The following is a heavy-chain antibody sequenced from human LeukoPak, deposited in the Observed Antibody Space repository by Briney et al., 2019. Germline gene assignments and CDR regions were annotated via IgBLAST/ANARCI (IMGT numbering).Heavy chain of an antibody. CDR2: IIPIFGTA. D-gene: IGHD6-19*01. CDR3: ARLLIRLTYSSGSAVDDY. V-gene: IGHV1-69*13. Sequence: ASVKVSCKSSGGTFSSYAISWVRQAPAQGLEWMGGIIPIFGTANYAQKFQGRVTITADESTSTAYMELSSLRSEDTAVYYCARLLIRLTYSSGSAVDDYWGQGTLVTVSS. J-gene: IGHJ4*02. CDR1: GGTFSSYA.